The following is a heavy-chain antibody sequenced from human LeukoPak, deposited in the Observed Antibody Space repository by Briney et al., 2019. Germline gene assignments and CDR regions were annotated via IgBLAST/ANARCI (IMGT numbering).Heavy chain of an antibody. CDR1: GGSFSGYY. Sequence: KASETLSLTCAVYGGSFSGYYWSWVRQAPGKGLEWVSSISSSSSYIYYADSVKGRFTISRDNAKNSLYLQMNSLRAEDTAVYYCARVWDPYYYDSSGYPDYWGQGTLVTVSS. CDR3: ARVWDPYYYDSSGYPDY. D-gene: IGHD3-22*01. J-gene: IGHJ4*02. V-gene: IGHV3-21*01. CDR2: ISSSSSYI.